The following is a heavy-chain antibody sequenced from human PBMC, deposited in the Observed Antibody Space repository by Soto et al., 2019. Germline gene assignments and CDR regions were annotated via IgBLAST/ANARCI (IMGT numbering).Heavy chain of an antibody. J-gene: IGHJ4*02. CDR3: ARVQQQPKSFDY. V-gene: IGHV4-31*03. CDR1: GGSISSGGYY. D-gene: IGHD6-13*01. Sequence: SETLSLTCTVSGGSISSGGYYWSWIRQHPGKGLEWIGYIYYSGSTYYNPSLKSRVTISVDTSKNQFSLKLSSVTAADTAVYYCARVQQQPKSFDYWAQRTLVTVSS. CDR2: IYYSGST.